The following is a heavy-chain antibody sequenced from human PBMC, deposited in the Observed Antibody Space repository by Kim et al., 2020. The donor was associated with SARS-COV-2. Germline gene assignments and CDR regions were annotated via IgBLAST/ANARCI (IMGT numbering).Heavy chain of an antibody. D-gene: IGHD6-13*01. Sequence: SETLSLTCTVSGGSISSSSYYWGWIRQPPGKGLEWIGSIYYSGSTYYNPSLKSRVTISVDTSKNQFSLKLSSVTAADTAVYYCARHPPPPNGIAAAGYWYFDLWGRGTLVTVSS. CDR1: GGSISSSSYY. CDR3: ARHPPPPNGIAAAGYWYFDL. V-gene: IGHV4-39*01. J-gene: IGHJ2*01. CDR2: IYYSGST.